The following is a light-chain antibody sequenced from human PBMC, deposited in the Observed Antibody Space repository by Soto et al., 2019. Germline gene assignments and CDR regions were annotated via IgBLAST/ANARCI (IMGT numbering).Light chain of an antibody. V-gene: IGLV4-69*02. Sequence: QLVLTQSPSASASLGASVKLTCTLSSGHSSYAIAWHQQQPEKGPRYLMKVNSDGSHIKGDGIPDRFSGFSSGAERYLTISSLQSEDEADYYCQPWGTDIHVVFGGGTKLTVL. CDR1: SGHSSYA. CDR2: VNSDGSH. J-gene: IGLJ2*01. CDR3: QPWGTDIHVV.